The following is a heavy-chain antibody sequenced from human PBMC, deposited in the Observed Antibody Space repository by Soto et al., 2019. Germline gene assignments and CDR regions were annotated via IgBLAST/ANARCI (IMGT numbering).Heavy chain of an antibody. Sequence: QVQLVQSGAEVKKPGSSVTVSCKASGGTFSSYAISWVRQAPGQGLEWMGGIIPIFGTANYAQKFQGRVTITADESTSTAYMELSSRRSENTAVYYCARGNHRWLQLWYFDLWGRGTLVTVYS. D-gene: IGHD5-12*01. CDR3: ARGNHRWLQLWYFDL. V-gene: IGHV1-69*12. CDR2: IIPIFGTA. J-gene: IGHJ2*01. CDR1: GGTFSSYA.